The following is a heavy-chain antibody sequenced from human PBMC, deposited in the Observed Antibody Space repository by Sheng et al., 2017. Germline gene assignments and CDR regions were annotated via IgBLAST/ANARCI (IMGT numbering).Heavy chain of an antibody. V-gene: IGHV3-30*18. CDR3: AKDRHDILTPIDY. D-gene: IGHD3-9*01. Sequence: QVQLVESGGGVVQPGRSLRLSCAASGFTFSSYGMHWVRQAPGKGLEWVAVISYDGSNKYYADSVKGRFTISRDNSKNTLYLQMNSLRAEDTAVYYCAKDRHDILTPIDYWGQGT. CDR1: GFTFSSYG. CDR2: ISYDGSNK. J-gene: IGHJ4*02.